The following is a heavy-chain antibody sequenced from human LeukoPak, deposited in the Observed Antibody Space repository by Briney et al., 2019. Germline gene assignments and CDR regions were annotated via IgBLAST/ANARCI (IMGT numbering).Heavy chain of an antibody. J-gene: IGHJ3*01. D-gene: IGHD2-15*01. V-gene: IGHV4-59*01. CDR1: GGSISSYY. Sequence: PSETLSLTCTVSGGSISSYYWSWIRQPPGKGLEWIGYIYYSGSTNYNPSLKSRVTISVDTSKNQFSLKLSSVTAADTAVYYCARSQGWQQLQSWGQGTMVTVSS. CDR2: IYYSGST. CDR3: ARSQGWQQLQS.